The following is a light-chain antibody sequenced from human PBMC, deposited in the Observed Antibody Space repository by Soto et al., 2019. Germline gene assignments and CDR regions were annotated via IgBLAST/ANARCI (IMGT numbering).Light chain of an antibody. V-gene: IGKV1-13*02. CDR1: QGISSA. CDR2: DAS. CDR3: QQFNSYPSIT. Sequence: AIQLTQSPSSLSASVGDRVTITCRARQGISSALAWYQQKPGKAPKLLIYDASSLESGVPSRFSGSGSGTDFTLTISSLQPEDFATYYCQQFNSYPSITCSQGTRLEI. J-gene: IGKJ5*01.